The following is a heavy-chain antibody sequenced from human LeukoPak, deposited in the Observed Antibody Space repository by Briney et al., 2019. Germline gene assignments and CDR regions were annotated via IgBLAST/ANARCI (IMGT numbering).Heavy chain of an antibody. Sequence: SETLSLTCAVSGDSISGYYWGWIRQPPGKGLEWIGYIYYTGTTNYNPSLTSRVTISVDTSKNQFSLKLRSVTAADTAVYYCTKVGTGTVDYWGQGTLVTVSS. CDR3: TKVGTGTVDY. CDR1: GDSISGYY. J-gene: IGHJ4*02. CDR2: IYYTGTT. D-gene: IGHD1-1*01. V-gene: IGHV4-59*01.